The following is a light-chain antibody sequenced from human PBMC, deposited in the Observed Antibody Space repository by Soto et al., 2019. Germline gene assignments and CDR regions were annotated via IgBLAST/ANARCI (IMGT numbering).Light chain of an antibody. Sequence: EVVMTQSPDTLSVAPGESATLSCSASQSVSSSYLAWYLQRPGQAPGLVMYGASSRATSIPARFSGGGSGTEFTNTISSLQSEDFAVYYCQQYNSWPPITFGQGTRLEIK. J-gene: IGKJ5*01. CDR1: QSVSSSY. CDR2: GAS. V-gene: IGKV3-15*01. CDR3: QQYNSWPPIT.